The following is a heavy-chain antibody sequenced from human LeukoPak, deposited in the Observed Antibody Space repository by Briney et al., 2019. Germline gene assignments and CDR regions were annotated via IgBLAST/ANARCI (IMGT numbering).Heavy chain of an antibody. CDR1: GGTFSSYA. Sequence: SVKVSCKASGGTFSSYAISWVRQAPGQGLEWMGGIIPIFGTANYAQRFQGRVTITADESTSTAYMELSSLRSEDTAVYYCARELTYYDFWSGYLSFDYWGQGTLVTVSS. J-gene: IGHJ4*02. CDR3: ARELTYYDFWSGYLSFDY. CDR2: IIPIFGTA. V-gene: IGHV1-69*13. D-gene: IGHD3-3*01.